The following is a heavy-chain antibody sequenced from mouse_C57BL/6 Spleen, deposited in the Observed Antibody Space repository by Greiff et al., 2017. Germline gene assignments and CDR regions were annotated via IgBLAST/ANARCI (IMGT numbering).Heavy chain of an antibody. CDR2: INTNNGGT. CDR3: ASAYSNSSWFAY. J-gene: IGHJ3*01. D-gene: IGHD2-5*01. V-gene: IGHV1-26*01. CDR1: GYTFTDYY. Sequence: EVQLQQSGPELVKPGASVKISCKASGYTFTDYYMNWVKQSHGKSLEWIGDINTNNGGTSYNQKFKGKATLTVDKSSSTAYMELRSLTSEDSAVYYCASAYSNSSWFAYWGQGTLVTVSA.